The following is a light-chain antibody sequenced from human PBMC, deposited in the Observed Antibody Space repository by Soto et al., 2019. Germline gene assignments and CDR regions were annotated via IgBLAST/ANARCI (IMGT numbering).Light chain of an antibody. V-gene: IGKV1-27*01. J-gene: IGKJ1*01. Sequence: DIQMTQSPSSLSASVGDRVTITCRASQGVSNYLAWYQQKPGKVPKLLIYAASTLQSGSPSRFSRSGSGTDFTLTISSLQPEDVATYYCQKYNSAPWTFGQGTKVEIK. CDR1: QGVSNY. CDR3: QKYNSAPWT. CDR2: AAS.